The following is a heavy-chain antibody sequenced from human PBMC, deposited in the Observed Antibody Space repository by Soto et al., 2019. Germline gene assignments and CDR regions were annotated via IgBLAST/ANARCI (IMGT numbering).Heavy chain of an antibody. J-gene: IGHJ1*01. CDR2: VVYTGST. CDR1: GGSISRTKYY. V-gene: IGHV4-39*01. CDR3: VRDAGVVAGKADLFQY. D-gene: IGHD6-19*01. Sequence: QLQLHESGPGLVKPSETLSLTCTVPGGSISRTKYYWGWVRQPPGKRLEWIGNVVYTGSTDYNPSLEPRFNISIDTSKNQFSLHLRSVTAADTAVYYGVRDAGVVAGKADLFQYWGQGALVTVTS.